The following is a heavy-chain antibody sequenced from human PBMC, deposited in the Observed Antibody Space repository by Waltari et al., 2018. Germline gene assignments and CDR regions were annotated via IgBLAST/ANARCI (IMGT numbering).Heavy chain of an antibody. Sequence: EVQLVESGGGVVRPGGSLTLHCAASGFTFDEYAMPWARQVPGKGLEWVSNINWNGDRTHYADSVKGRFTVSRDNAKNSLYLQMNSLRAEDTAFYYCAMISAGLGSTSLGGFDPWGQGTLVTVSS. CDR3: AMISAGLGSTSLGGFDP. CDR2: INWNGDRT. J-gene: IGHJ5*02. CDR1: GFTFDEYA. V-gene: IGHV3-20*04. D-gene: IGHD2-2*01.